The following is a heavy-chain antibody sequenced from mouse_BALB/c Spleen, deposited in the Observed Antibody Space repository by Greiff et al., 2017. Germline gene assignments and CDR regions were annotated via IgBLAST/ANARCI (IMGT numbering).Heavy chain of an antibody. J-gene: IGHJ2*01. Sequence: VQLQQSGAELVKPGASVKLSCTASGFNIKDTYMHWVKQRPEQGLEWIGRIDPANGNTKYDPKFQGKATITADTSSNTAYLQLSSLTSEDTAVYYCARWWLLRYFDYWGQGTTLTVSS. D-gene: IGHD2-3*01. CDR1: GFNIKDTY. CDR2: IDPANGNT. V-gene: IGHV14-3*02. CDR3: ARWWLLRYFDY.